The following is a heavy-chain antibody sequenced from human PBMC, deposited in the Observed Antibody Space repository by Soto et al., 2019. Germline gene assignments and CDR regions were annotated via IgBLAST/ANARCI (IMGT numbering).Heavy chain of an antibody. Sequence: ASVKVSCKASGYTFNKYDITWVRRAPGQGLEWLGLISPNSGRPSYAQKFEGRVTMTTDTSTTTAYLELRSLRSDDTAVYYCVRQYYDFWTDYPDFDYWGQGTLVTVSS. CDR2: ISPNSGRP. D-gene: IGHD3-3*01. CDR3: VRQYYDFWTDYPDFDY. CDR1: GYTFNKYD. J-gene: IGHJ4*02. V-gene: IGHV1-18*04.